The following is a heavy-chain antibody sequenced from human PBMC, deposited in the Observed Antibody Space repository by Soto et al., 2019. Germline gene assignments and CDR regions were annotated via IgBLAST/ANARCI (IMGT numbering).Heavy chain of an antibody. CDR2: IYYSGST. CDR3: AREGYSSGYYYYYGMDV. J-gene: IGHJ6*02. CDR1: GGSISSYY. D-gene: IGHD3-22*01. V-gene: IGHV4-59*01. Sequence: QVQLQESGPGLVKPSETLSLTCTVSGGSISSYYWSWIRQPPGKGLEWIGYIYYSGSTNYNPSLKSRVPISVDTSKSRFSLKLSSVTAADTAVYYCAREGYSSGYYYYYGMDVWGQGTTVTVSS.